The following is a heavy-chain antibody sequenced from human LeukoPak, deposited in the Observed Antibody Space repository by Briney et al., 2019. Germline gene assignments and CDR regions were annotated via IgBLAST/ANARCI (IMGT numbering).Heavy chain of an antibody. CDR1: GFTVSNNY. V-gene: IGHV3-53*01. Sequence: GGSLRFSCAASGFTVSNNYMSWVRQAPGKGLEWVSVIYSGGSTYYTDSVKGRFTISRDTSKDTLYLQMNSLRAEDTAVYYCAAQGVFSHGGYWGQGTLVTVSS. J-gene: IGHJ4*02. D-gene: IGHD3-16*01. CDR3: AAQGVFSHGGY. CDR2: IYSGGST.